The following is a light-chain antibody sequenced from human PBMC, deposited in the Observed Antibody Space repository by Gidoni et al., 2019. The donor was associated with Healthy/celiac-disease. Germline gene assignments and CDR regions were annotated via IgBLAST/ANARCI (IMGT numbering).Light chain of an antibody. CDR2: QDS. J-gene: IGLJ2*01. CDR3: QAWDSSIVV. CDR1: KLGEKY. Sequence: SYELTQPPSVSVSPGQTASITCTGDKLGEKYACWYQQKPGQYPVLVIYQDSKRPSGIPERFSGSNSGNTATLTISGTQAMDEADYYCQAWDSSIVVFGGGTKLTVL. V-gene: IGLV3-1*01.